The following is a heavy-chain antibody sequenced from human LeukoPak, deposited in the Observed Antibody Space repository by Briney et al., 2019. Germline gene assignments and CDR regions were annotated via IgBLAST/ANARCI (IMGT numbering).Heavy chain of an antibody. J-gene: IGHJ4*02. CDR2: IYHSGNT. V-gene: IGHV4-34*01. CDR1: GGSFSGYY. Sequence: SETLSLTCGVDGGSFSGYYWTWIRQSPGKGLEWIGSIYHSGNTYYNPSLKSRVTISVDTSKNQFSLKLSSVTAADTAVYYCARDTTGTYSSSSIFDYWGQGTLVTVSS. D-gene: IGHD6-6*01. CDR3: ARDTTGTYSSSSIFDY.